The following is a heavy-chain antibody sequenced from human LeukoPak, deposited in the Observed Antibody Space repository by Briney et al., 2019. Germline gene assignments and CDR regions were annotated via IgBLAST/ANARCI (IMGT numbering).Heavy chain of an antibody. J-gene: IGHJ4*02. Sequence: GSLRLSCAASGFTFSDYYMSWIRQAPGKGLEWVSYISSSGSTIYYADSVKGRFTISRDNAKNSLYLQMNSLRAEDTAVYYCAKSRSSEARAGSNYWGQGTLVTVSS. CDR2: ISSSGSTI. V-gene: IGHV3-11*01. D-gene: IGHD6-6*01. CDR3: AKSRSSEARAGSNY. CDR1: GFTFSDYY.